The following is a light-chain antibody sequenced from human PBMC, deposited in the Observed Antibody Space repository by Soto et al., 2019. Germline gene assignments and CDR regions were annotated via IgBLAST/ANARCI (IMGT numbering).Light chain of an antibody. Sequence: DIQMTQSPSSVSASVGDGVTITCRASQVIGSWLAWYQQKPGKAPKLLISAASTLQSGVTSRFSASGSGADFTLTINGLQPEDFASYYCQQTMTFPFAFGGGTKVEYK. J-gene: IGKJ4*01. CDR3: QQTMTFPFA. V-gene: IGKV1D-12*01. CDR2: AAS. CDR1: QVIGSW.